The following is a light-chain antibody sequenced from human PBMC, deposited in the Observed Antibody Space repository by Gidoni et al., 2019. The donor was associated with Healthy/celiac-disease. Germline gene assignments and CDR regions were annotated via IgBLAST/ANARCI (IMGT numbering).Light chain of an antibody. J-gene: IGKJ4*01. Sequence: DIQMTSSPSSLSASVGDRVTITCRASQSISSYLNWYPQKPGKAPKLLIYAASSLQSGVPSRISGSGSGTDFTLTISSLQPEDFATYYCQQSYSTPQLTFGGGTKVEIK. CDR2: AAS. V-gene: IGKV1-39*01. CDR1: QSISSY. CDR3: QQSYSTPQLT.